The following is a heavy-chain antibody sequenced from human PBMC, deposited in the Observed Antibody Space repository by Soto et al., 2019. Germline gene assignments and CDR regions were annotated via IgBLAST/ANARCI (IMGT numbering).Heavy chain of an antibody. D-gene: IGHD2-2*03. CDR2: ISPSGGST. CDR1: GYTFTSYY. CDR3: ARALDIVVVPAAPLYGMDV. Sequence: ASVKVSCKASGYTFTSYYMHWVRQAPGQGLEWMGIISPSGGSTSYAQKFQGRVTMTRDTSTSTVYMELSSLRSEDTAVYYCARALDIVVVPAAPLYGMDVWGQGTTVTVS. J-gene: IGHJ6*02. V-gene: IGHV1-46*01.